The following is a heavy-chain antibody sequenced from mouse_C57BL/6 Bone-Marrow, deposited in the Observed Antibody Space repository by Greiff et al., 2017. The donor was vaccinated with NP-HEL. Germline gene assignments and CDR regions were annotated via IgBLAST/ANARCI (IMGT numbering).Heavy chain of an antibody. D-gene: IGHD2-4*01. J-gene: IGHJ1*03. CDR1: GFTFSDYY. Sequence: EVKLMESGGGLVQPGGSLKLSCAASGFTFSDYYMYWVRQTPEKRLEWVAYISNGGGSTYYPDTVKGRFTISRDTATNTLYLQMSRLKSEDTAMYYCASLYDYDGYFDVWGTGTTVTVSS. V-gene: IGHV5-12*01. CDR3: ASLYDYDGYFDV. CDR2: ISNGGGST.